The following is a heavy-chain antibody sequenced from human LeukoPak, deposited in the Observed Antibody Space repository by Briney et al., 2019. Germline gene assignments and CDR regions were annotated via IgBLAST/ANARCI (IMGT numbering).Heavy chain of an antibody. CDR3: ARVRIGETSYDASDV. V-gene: IGHV4-59*13. Sequence: SETLSLTCTVSGGSISSYYWTWIRQPPGKGLEWIGDIYITGSTNYNPYLKRRVTISVDTSKNQFSLRLSSVTAADTAVYYCARVRIGETSYDASDVWGLGTMVTVSS. CDR2: IYITGST. CDR1: GGSISSYY. D-gene: IGHD1-26*01. J-gene: IGHJ3*01.